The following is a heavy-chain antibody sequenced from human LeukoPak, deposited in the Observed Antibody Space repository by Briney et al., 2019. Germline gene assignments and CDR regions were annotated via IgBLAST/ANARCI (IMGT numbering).Heavy chain of an antibody. CDR2: IRQDGSEK. Sequence: GGSLRLSCEVSGFTFTDYWMNWVRQAPGKGPEWVASIRQDGSEKTYVDSVKGRFTISRDNTKSSLYLQINSLRAEDTAVYYCARDGTAAGLYFDLWGQGTLVTVSS. CDR3: ARDGTAAGLYFDL. D-gene: IGHD6-13*01. J-gene: IGHJ4*01. V-gene: IGHV3-7*01. CDR1: GFTFTDYW.